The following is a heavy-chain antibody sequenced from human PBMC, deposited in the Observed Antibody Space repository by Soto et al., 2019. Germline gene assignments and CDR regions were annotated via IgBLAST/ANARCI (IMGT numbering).Heavy chain of an antibody. CDR3: ARNSSGWSFDS. V-gene: IGHV4-38-2*01. Sequence: ETLSLTCAVSGDSINNNYYWGWIRKPPGKGLEWIASIYNSVSTHYNPSLKSRVTISIDTSKKQFSLQLTSVTAADTAVYYCARNSSGWSFDSWGQGTRVTVSS. J-gene: IGHJ4*02. CDR1: GDSINNNYY. D-gene: IGHD6-19*01. CDR2: IYNSVST.